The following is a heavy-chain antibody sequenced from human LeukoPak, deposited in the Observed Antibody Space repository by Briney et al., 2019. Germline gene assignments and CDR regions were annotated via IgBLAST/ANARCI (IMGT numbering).Heavy chain of an antibody. CDR2: ISAYNGNT. V-gene: IGHV1-18*01. Sequence: GASVKVSCKASGYTFTSYGISWVRQAPGQGLEWMGWISAYNGNTNYAQKLQGRVTMTTDTSTSTAYMELRSLRSDDTAVYYCARDVRWDGGNSLWYFDLWGRGTLVTVSS. CDR1: GYTFTSYG. J-gene: IGHJ2*01. D-gene: IGHD2-21*02. CDR3: ARDVRWDGGNSLWYFDL.